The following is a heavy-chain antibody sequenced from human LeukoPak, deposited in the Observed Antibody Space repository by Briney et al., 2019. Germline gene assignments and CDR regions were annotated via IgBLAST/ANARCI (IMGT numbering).Heavy chain of an antibody. CDR3: ARGRRFLEWLSPDY. CDR2: IYYSGST. CDR1: GGSISSYY. Sequence: SETLSLICTVSGGSISSYYWSWIRQPPGKGLEWIGYIYYSGSTNYNPSLKSRVTISVDTSKNQFSLKLSSVTAADTAVYYCARGRRFLEWLSPDYWGQGTLVTVSS. V-gene: IGHV4-59*12. J-gene: IGHJ4*02. D-gene: IGHD3-3*01.